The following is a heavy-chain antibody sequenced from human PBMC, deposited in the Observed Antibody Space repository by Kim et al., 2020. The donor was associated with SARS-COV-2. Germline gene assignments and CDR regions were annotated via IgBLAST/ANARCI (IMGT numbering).Heavy chain of an antibody. CDR1: GFSLSTRGMC. CDR3: AHIRWVCSSSSWRPACFDY. V-gene: IGHV2-70*17. Sequence: SGPTLVKPTPTLTLTCTFSGFSLSTRGMCVRWIRQLPGKAREWLARIDRDDDTFYSTSMKTRLTISKDTSKNQVARSMTNMDPVDTGTYYCAHIRWVCSSSSWRPACFDYWGQRRLITVSS. CDR2: IDRDDDT. D-gene: IGHD2-2*01. J-gene: IGHJ4*02.